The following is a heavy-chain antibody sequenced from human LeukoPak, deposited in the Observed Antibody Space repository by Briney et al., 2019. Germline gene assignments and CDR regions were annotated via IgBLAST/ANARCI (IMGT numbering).Heavy chain of an antibody. D-gene: IGHD5-24*01. Sequence: PSETLSLTCTVSGGSISSGSYYWSWIRQPAGKGLEWIGRIYTSGSTNYNPSLKSRVTMSVDTSKNQFSLKLSSVTAADTAVYYCARDGRKSTLGFRRDGYNQFDYWGQGTLVTVSS. CDR2: IYTSGST. V-gene: IGHV4-61*02. CDR1: GGSISSGSYY. J-gene: IGHJ4*02. CDR3: ARDGRKSTLGFRRDGYNQFDY.